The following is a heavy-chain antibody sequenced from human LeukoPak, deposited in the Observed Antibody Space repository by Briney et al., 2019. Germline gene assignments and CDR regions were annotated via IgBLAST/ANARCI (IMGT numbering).Heavy chain of an antibody. V-gene: IGHV3-23*01. CDR3: ATRSSGSYRYLDY. D-gene: IGHD1-26*01. J-gene: IGHJ4*02. Sequence: PGGSLRLSCAASGFTFSSYAMSWVRQAPGEGLEWVSAISGSGGSTYYADSVKGRFTISRDNSKNRLYLQMNSLRAEDTAVYYCATRSSGSYRYLDYWGQGTLVTVSS. CDR1: GFTFSSYA. CDR2: ISGSGGST.